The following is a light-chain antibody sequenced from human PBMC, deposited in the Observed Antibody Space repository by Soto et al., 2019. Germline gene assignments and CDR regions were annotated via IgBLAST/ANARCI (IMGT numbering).Light chain of an antibody. J-gene: IGKJ5*01. CDR2: GAS. CDR1: QSVSSN. V-gene: IGKV3-20*01. Sequence: EIVLTQSPGTLSLSPGEIATLYFSASQSVSSNLAWYQQKPGQAPRLLIYGASSRATGIPDRFSCSGSGTDFTLTISRLEPEDFAVYYCQQYGSSPITFGQGTRLEIK. CDR3: QQYGSSPIT.